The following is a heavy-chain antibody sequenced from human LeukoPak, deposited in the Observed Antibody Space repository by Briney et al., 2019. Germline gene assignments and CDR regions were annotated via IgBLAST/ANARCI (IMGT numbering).Heavy chain of an antibody. D-gene: IGHD5-24*01. J-gene: IGHJ4*02. CDR2: IYYSGST. CDR1: GGSVSSGSYY. CDR3: ARSRKRWLQSPNIDY. V-gene: IGHV4-61*01. Sequence: SETLSLTCTVSGGSVSSGSYYWSWIRQPPGKGLEWIGYIYYSGSTNYNPSLKSRVTISVDTSKNQFSLKLSSMTAADTAVYYCARSRKRWLQSPNIDYWGQGTLVTVSS.